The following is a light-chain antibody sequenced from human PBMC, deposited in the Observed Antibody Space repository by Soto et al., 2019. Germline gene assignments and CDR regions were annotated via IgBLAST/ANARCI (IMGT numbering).Light chain of an antibody. J-gene: IGKJ1*01. CDR1: QSINTF. CDR2: DAS. V-gene: IGKV3-11*01. Sequence: EVLLTQSPATLSVSPGESVTLSCRASQSINTFLAWYQQKPGQAPRLLIYDASSRAAGVPARFSGRGSGTDFTLTINSLEPEDIATYYCQKYNSAPQTFGQGTRVEMK. CDR3: QKYNSAPQT.